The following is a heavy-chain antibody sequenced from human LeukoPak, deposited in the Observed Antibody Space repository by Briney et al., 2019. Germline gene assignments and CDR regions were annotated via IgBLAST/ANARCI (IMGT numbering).Heavy chain of an antibody. V-gene: IGHV3-21*04. CDR2: ISSSSSSI. J-gene: IGHJ4*02. CDR1: GITLSNYG. Sequence: GGSLSLSCAVSGITLSNYGMSWLPQAPGKGLEWVSSISSSSSSIYYADSVKGRFTISRDNAKNSLYLQMNSLRAEDTAVYYCAKEVWEQAFDYWGQGTLVTVSS. D-gene: IGHD1-26*01. CDR3: AKEVWEQAFDY.